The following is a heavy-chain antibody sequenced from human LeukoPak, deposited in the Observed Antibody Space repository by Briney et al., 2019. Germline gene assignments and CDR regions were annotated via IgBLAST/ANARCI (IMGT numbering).Heavy chain of an antibody. CDR3: ARDLTIFGVVTEDFDY. D-gene: IGHD3-3*01. CDR2: ISSSSTI. J-gene: IGHJ4*02. V-gene: IGHV3-69-1*01. Sequence: GGSLRLSCAASGFSFSDAWMNWVRQAPGKGLEWVSYISSSSTIYYADSVKGRFTISRDNAKNSLYLQMNSLRAEDTAVYYCARDLTIFGVVTEDFDYWGQGTLVTVSS. CDR1: GFSFSDAW.